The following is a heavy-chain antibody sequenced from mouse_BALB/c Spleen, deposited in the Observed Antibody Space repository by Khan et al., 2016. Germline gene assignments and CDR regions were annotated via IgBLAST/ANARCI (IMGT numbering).Heavy chain of an antibody. CDR3: ASLHCYGYMNY. CDR1: GFDFSSYW. D-gene: IGHD1-2*01. CDR2: INPDSSTI. Sequence: EVELVESGGGLVQPGGSLKLSCAASGFDFSSYWMSWVRQAPGKGLEWIGEINPDSSTINYTPSLKDKSIISRDNAKNTPYLQMSKVRSEDTALYYCASLHCYGYMNYWGQGTTLTVSS. J-gene: IGHJ2*01. V-gene: IGHV4-1*02.